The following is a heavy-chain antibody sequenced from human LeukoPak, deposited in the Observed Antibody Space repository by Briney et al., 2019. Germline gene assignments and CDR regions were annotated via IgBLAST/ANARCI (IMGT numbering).Heavy chain of an antibody. CDR1: AFTFFTFG. J-gene: IGHJ6*02. V-gene: IGHV3-33*01. CDR2: IWYDGSNK. CDR3: ARDSSGGEDYGMDV. Sequence: PGGSLRLSCTASAFTFFTFGMHWVRQAPGKGLEWVAVIWYDGSNKFYADSVKGRFTISRDNSKNTLYLQMNSLRAEDTAVYYCARDSSGGEDYGMDVWGQGTTVTVSS. D-gene: IGHD3-22*01.